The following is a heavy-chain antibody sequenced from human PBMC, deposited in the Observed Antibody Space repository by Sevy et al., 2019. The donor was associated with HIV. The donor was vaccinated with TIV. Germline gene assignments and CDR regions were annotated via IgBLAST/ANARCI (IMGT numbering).Heavy chain of an antibody. CDR3: AKDRVSGSYYTGHFDS. V-gene: IGHV3-23*01. CDR2: ISFGGADT. CDR1: GFTFATYA. J-gene: IGHJ4*02. Sequence: GGSLRLSCAASGFTFATYAMTWVRQAPGKGLEWVSVISFGGADTYYADSVKGRFTISRDNSKNTLYLQMNSLRAEDTAVFYCAKDRVSGSYYTGHFDSWGQGTLVTVSS. D-gene: IGHD3-10*01.